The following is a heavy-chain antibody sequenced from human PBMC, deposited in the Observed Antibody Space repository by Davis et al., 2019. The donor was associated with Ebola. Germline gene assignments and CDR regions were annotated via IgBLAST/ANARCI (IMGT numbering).Heavy chain of an antibody. V-gene: IGHV3-74*01. CDR1: GFTFSTYW. D-gene: IGHD2-2*01. CDR2: INSDGSST. CDR3: ARGSCCSSTSCNCWVD. J-gene: IGHJ4*02. Sequence: GESLKISCAASGFTFSTYWMHWVRQAPGKGLVWVSRINSDGSSTSYADSVKGRFTISRDNAKNTLYLQMNSLRAEDTAVYYYARGSCCSSTSCNCWVDWGQGTLVTVSS.